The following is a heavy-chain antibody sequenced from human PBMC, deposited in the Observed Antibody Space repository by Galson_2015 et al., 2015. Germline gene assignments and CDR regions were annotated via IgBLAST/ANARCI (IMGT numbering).Heavy chain of an antibody. CDR2: ISSTTTYI. Sequence: SLRLSCAASEFTFSSYYMSWVRQAPGKGLEWVSSISSTTTYIYYADSVKGRFTISRDNAKNSLYLQMNSLGAEDTAVYYCARQILDYDFWRGYYPTNFDYWGQGTLVTVSS. J-gene: IGHJ4*02. D-gene: IGHD3-3*01. CDR3: ARQILDYDFWRGYYPTNFDY. V-gene: IGHV3-21*01. CDR1: EFTFSSYY.